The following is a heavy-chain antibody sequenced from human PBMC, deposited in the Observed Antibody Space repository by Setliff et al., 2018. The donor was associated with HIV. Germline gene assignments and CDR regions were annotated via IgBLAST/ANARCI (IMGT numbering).Heavy chain of an antibody. D-gene: IGHD6-19*01. J-gene: IGHJ6*03. CDR3: ALAVAATEYYYYYMDV. CDR2: INPNSGDT. CDR1: GYTFTSYA. Sequence: GASVKVSCKASGYTFTSYAMNWVRQAPGQGLEWVGWINPNSGDTKYAQKFQGRVTMTRNTSISTAYMELSSLRSEDTAVYYCALAVAATEYYYYYMDVWGKGTTVTVS. V-gene: IGHV1-8*02.